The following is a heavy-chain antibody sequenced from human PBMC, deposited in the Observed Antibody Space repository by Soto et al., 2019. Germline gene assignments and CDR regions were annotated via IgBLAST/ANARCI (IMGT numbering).Heavy chain of an antibody. J-gene: IGHJ4*02. Sequence: GESLKISCKGSVYNFTNYWIGWVRQMPGRCLEWMGIIYPGDSDTXXSPSFQGPXSISAYKSICTXYLQWXNLKASDTSXYYCARAFMMIGSSFDYCGQGTLVTVS. CDR2: IYPGDSDT. V-gene: IGHV5-51*01. D-gene: IGHD3-22*01. CDR3: ARAFMMIGSSFDY. CDR1: VYNFTNYW.